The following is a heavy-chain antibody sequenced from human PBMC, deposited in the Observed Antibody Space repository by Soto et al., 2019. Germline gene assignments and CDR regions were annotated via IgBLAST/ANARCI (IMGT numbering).Heavy chain of an antibody. CDR3: AREEGTELDF. Sequence: QVRLVQSGAEVKKPGASVKVTCKPSGYTFTDAYIHRVRQAPGQGLEWLGWINPKNGGTNYAQKFQGRVTMTRDTSSSTAFMELSSLNSNDTAVYYCAREEGTELDFWGQGTLVTVSS. J-gene: IGHJ4*02. CDR2: INPKNGGT. D-gene: IGHD1-7*01. CDR1: GYTFTDAY. V-gene: IGHV1-2*02.